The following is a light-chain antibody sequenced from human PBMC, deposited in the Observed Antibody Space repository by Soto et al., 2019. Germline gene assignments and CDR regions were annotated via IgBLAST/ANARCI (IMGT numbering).Light chain of an antibody. CDR3: QQYGTSPT. CDR2: GAS. V-gene: IGKV3-20*01. CDR1: QSVTSSY. Sequence: EIVLAQSPGPRSLSPGERATLSCRASQSVTSSYLAWYQQSPGQAPRLLIYGASSRASGIPDRFRGSGSGTDFNLTISRLEPADFAVYFCQQYGTSPTFGQGTRLEI. J-gene: IGKJ5*01.